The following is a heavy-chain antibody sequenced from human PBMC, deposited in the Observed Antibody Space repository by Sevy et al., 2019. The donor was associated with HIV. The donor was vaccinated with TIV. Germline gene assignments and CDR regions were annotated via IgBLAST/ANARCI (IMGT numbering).Heavy chain of an antibody. CDR1: GDSMSGYY. V-gene: IGHV4-4*07. CDR3: GHGSSHQPVHYSYYMDV. CDR2: IYTSGST. Sequence: SETLSLTCTVSGDSMSGYYWSWIRQPAGKGLEWIGRIYTSGSTYYNPSLKSRVTLSIDTSKNQYSLRLSAVPAADTAVYFCGHGSSHQPVHYSYYMDVWGKGTSVTVSS. D-gene: IGHD2-15*01. J-gene: IGHJ6*03.